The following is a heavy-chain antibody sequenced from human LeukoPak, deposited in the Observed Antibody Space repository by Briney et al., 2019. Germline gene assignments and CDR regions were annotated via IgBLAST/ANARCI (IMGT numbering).Heavy chain of an antibody. CDR2: ISWNSGSI. Sequence: PGRSLRLSCAASGFTFGDYAMHWVRQAPGKGLEWVSGISWNSGSIGYADSVKGRFTISRDNAKNSLYLQMNSLRAEDTALYYCAKDVYGSGSNGLDYWGQGTLVTVSS. CDR1: GFTFGDYA. D-gene: IGHD3-10*01. V-gene: IGHV3-9*01. J-gene: IGHJ4*02. CDR3: AKDVYGSGSNGLDY.